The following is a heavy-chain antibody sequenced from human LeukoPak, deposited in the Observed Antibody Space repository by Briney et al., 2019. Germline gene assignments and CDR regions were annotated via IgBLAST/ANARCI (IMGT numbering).Heavy chain of an antibody. CDR1: GGTFSSYA. J-gene: IGHJ3*02. CDR2: ILPIFGTA. CDR3: ARKDCDGDCQTPNYDAFDI. Sequence: SVKVSCQASGGTFSSYAISWVRPPAGQGLEWVGGILPIFGTANYAKKFQGRVTITADESTSTSYMELSSLRSEDTAVYYCARKDCDGDCQTPNYDAFDIWGQGTMVTVSS. D-gene: IGHD2-21*02. V-gene: IGHV1-69*13.